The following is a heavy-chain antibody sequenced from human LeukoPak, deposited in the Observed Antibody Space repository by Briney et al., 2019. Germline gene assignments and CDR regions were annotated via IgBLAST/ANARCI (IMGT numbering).Heavy chain of an antibody. D-gene: IGHD3-22*01. CDR2: IYYSGST. J-gene: IGHJ3*01. CDR1: GGSISSYY. V-gene: IGHV4-59*01. Sequence: SETLSLTCTVSGGSISSYYWSCIRQPPGKGLEWIGYIYYSGSTSYNPSLKSRVIISIDTSKNQFSLKLTSVAAADTAVYYCASSAYYYDSSGSWGQGTMVTVSS. CDR3: ASSAYYYDSSGS.